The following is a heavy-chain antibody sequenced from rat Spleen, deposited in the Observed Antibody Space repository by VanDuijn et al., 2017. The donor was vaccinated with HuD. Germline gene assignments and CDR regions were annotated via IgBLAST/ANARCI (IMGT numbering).Heavy chain of an antibody. D-gene: IGHD1-5*01. Sequence: EVQLVESGGGLVQPGGSLKLSCAASGFTFSNYGMAWVRQAPTKGLEWVASMSTGGGNTYYRDSVKGRFTISRDNTKSTLYLQMNSLRSEDTATYYCTRPSYNYDWFVYWGQGTLVTVSS. V-gene: IGHV5S23*01. CDR2: MSTGGGNT. CDR1: GFTFSNYG. J-gene: IGHJ3*01. CDR3: TRPSYNYDWFVY.